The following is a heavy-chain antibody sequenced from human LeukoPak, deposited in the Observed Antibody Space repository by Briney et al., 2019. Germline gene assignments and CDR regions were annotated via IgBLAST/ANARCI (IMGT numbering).Heavy chain of an antibody. V-gene: IGHV3-7*01. Sequence: GGYLRLYCVASGFTFSGYWISWVRQAPGKGLEWVANIKQDGSEKYYVDSVKGRFTISRDNAKNSLYLQMNSLRAEDTAVYYCASFHSSSSADLFDYWGQGTLVTVSS. D-gene: IGHD6-6*01. CDR2: IKQDGSEK. J-gene: IGHJ4*02. CDR1: GFTFSGYW. CDR3: ASFHSSSSADLFDY.